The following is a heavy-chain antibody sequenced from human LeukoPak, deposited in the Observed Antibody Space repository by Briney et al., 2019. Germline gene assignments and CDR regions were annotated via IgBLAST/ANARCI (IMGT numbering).Heavy chain of an antibody. J-gene: IGHJ6*03. CDR2: IIPIFGTA. CDR1: GGTFSSYA. D-gene: IGHD6-6*01. V-gene: IGHV1-69*05. CDR3: ARDKTGYSSSSFDYYYYYMDV. Sequence: GASVKVSCKASGGTFSSYAISWVRQVPGQGLEWMGGIIPIFGTANYAQKFQGRVTITTDESTSTAYMELSSLRSEDTAVYYCARDKTGYSSSSFDYYYYYMDVWGKGTTVTVSS.